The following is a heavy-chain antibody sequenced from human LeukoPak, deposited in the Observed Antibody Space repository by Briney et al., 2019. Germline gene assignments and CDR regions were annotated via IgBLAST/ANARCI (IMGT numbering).Heavy chain of an antibody. CDR3: ARERWGIAAAGTYFQH. D-gene: IGHD6-13*01. V-gene: IGHV3-30*04. Sequence: GGSLRLSCAASGFTFSTYAMHWVRQAPGKGLEWVAVISYDGSNKYYADSVKGLFTISRDNSKNTLNLQMNSLRAEDTAVYYCARERWGIAAAGTYFQHWGQGTLVTVSS. CDR2: ISYDGSNK. CDR1: GFTFSTYA. J-gene: IGHJ1*01.